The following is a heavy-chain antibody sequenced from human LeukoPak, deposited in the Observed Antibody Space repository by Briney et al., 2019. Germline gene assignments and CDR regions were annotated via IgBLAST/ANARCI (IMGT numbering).Heavy chain of an antibody. J-gene: IGHJ4*02. CDR1: GITLSGYW. CDR2: INFDGSDT. Sequence: GGSLRLSCAASGITLSGYWMPWVRQAPGKGLVWVSRINFDGSDTSYADFVKGRFTISRDNAKNTLFLQMNSLRAEDTAVYYCTRSLMDWGQGIRGTVSS. V-gene: IGHV3-74*01. CDR3: TRSLMD. D-gene: IGHD3-16*01.